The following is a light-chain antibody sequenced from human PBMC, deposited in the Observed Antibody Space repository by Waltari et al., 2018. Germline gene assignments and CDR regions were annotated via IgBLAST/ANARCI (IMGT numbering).Light chain of an antibody. V-gene: IGLV4-69*01. CDR3: QAWGTGIQV. J-gene: IGLJ3*02. CDR2: VNSYGTH. Sequence: LVLTQSPSASASLGASVKLTCSLPGEYSAYAIAWHQPQPLKGLSFLMTVNSYGTHRKGDGFSERFAGSSSDRDPYLVIPRLQSDDEADYFCQAWGTGIQVFGSGTKLTVV. CDR1: GEYSAYA.